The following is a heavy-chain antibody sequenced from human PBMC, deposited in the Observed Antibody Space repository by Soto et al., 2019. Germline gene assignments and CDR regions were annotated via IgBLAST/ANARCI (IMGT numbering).Heavy chain of an antibody. V-gene: IGHV3-23*01. Sequence: PGGSLILSCAASGFTFSSYAMSWVRQAPGKGLEWVSATSGSGGSTYYADSVKGRFTISRDNSKNTLYLQMNSLRAEDTAVYYCAKDPFYDFWSGPTPHGWFDPWGQGTLVTVSS. J-gene: IGHJ5*02. D-gene: IGHD3-3*01. CDR3: AKDPFYDFWSGPTPHGWFDP. CDR2: TSGSGGST. CDR1: GFTFSSYA.